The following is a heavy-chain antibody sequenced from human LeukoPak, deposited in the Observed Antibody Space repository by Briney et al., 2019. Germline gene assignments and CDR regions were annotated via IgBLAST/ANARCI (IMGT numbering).Heavy chain of an antibody. CDR3: ARDLAVAGPPDYYYYYMDV. CDR2: ISGSGGST. V-gene: IGHV3-23*01. CDR1: GFTFSSYA. D-gene: IGHD6-19*01. J-gene: IGHJ6*03. Sequence: GGSLRLSCAASGFTFSSYAMSWVRQAPGKGLEWVSAISGSGGSTYYADSVKGRFTISRDNSKNTLYLQVNSLRAEDTAVYYCARDLAVAGPPDYYYYYMDVWGKGTTVTVSS.